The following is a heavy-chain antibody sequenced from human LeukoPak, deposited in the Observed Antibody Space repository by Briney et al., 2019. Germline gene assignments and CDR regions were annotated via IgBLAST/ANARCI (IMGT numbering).Heavy chain of an antibody. Sequence: ASVKVSCKAPGYTFTSYGISWVRQAPRQGLEWMGWISAYNGNTNYAQKLQGRVTMTTDTSTSTAYMELRSLRSDDTAVYYCLVYYYDSSGYPYYFDYWGQGTLVTVSS. CDR3: LVYYYDSSGYPYYFDY. CDR1: GYTFTSYG. V-gene: IGHV1-18*01. J-gene: IGHJ4*02. D-gene: IGHD3-22*01. CDR2: ISAYNGNT.